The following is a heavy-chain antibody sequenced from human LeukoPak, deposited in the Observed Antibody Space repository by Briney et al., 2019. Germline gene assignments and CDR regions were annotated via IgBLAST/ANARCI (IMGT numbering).Heavy chain of an antibody. CDR1: GFSVSGKF. V-gene: IGHV3-7*01. CDR2: IKHDGSEK. CDR3: ATDRGWRTSGYYLYYFEY. Sequence: GGSLRLSCAASGFSVSGKFMSWVRQAPGKGLEWVASIKHDGSEKYYVDSVRGRFTISRDNTMNSLYLQMSSLRAEDTAVYYCATDRGWRTSGYYLYYFEYWGQGTLVTFSS. D-gene: IGHD3-3*01. J-gene: IGHJ4*02.